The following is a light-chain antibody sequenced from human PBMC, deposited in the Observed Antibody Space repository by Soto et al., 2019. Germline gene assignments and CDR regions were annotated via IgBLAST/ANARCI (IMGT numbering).Light chain of an antibody. Sequence: EIVLTQSPATLSLSPGERATLSCRASQSVSSYLAWYQQKPGQAPRLLIYDASNRATGIPARFSGCGSGTDFTLTISSLEPEDFAVYYCQQRSNWPSYTFGQGTKLEIK. CDR2: DAS. CDR1: QSVSSY. CDR3: QQRSNWPSYT. V-gene: IGKV3-11*01. J-gene: IGKJ2*01.